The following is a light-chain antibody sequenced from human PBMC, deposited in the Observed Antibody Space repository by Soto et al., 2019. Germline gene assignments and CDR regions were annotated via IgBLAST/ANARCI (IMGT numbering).Light chain of an antibody. CDR1: QSFSGH. CDR3: QQRNKWRT. J-gene: IGKJ1*01. CDR2: DAS. V-gene: IGKV3-11*01. Sequence: EIVLTQSPDTLSLSPGERATLSCRASQSFSGHLAWYQQKPGQAPRLLIYDASKRATGIPARFSGSGFGTDYTLTISSLEPEDFAVYYCQQRNKWRTFGQGTKVEIK.